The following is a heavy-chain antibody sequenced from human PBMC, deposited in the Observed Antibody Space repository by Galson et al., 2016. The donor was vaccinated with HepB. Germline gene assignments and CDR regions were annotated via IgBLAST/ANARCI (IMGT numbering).Heavy chain of an antibody. D-gene: IGHD6-6*01. CDR2: ISYSGST. CDR1: GGSISSTSNHY. CDR3: ARALEYRDAGSPYNWFEP. V-gene: IGHV4-39*01. J-gene: IGHJ5*02. Sequence: LSLTCTVSGGSISSTSNHYWGWIRQSPGKGLEWIGSISYSGSTHYSPSLKSRVTISGDTSKNQFYLKLNSMSAADTAVYYWARALEYRDAGSPYNWFEPWGQGTLVTVSP.